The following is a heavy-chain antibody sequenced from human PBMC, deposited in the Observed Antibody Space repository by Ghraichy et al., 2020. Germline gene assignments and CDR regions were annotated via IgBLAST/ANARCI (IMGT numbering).Heavy chain of an antibody. CDR3: ARALNLPTIFGVVPGY. CDR2: IKQDGSEK. V-gene: IGHV3-7*01. J-gene: IGHJ4*02. Sequence: GGSLRLSCAASGFTFSSYWMSWVRQAPGKGLEWVANIKQDGSEKYYVDSVKGRFTISRDNAKNSLYLQMNSLRAEDTAVYYCARALNLPTIFGVVPGYWGQGTLVTVSS. CDR1: GFTFSSYW. D-gene: IGHD3-3*01.